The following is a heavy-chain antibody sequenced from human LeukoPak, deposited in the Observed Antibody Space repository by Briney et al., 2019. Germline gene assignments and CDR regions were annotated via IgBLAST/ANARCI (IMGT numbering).Heavy chain of an antibody. Sequence: GGSLRLSCAVSGFTVNNNFMSWVRQAPGKGLEWVSVIYSGGSTYYTDSVKSRFTISRDNSKNTLYLQMNSLRAEDTAVYYCARTASSGYFYFDYWGQGTLVTVSS. CDR2: IYSGGST. D-gene: IGHD3-22*01. J-gene: IGHJ4*02. CDR1: GFTVNNNF. CDR3: ARTASSGYFYFDY. V-gene: IGHV3-66*01.